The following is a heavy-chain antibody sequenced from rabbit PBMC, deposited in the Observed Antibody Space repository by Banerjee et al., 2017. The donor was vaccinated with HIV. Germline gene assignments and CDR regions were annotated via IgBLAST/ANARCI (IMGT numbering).Heavy chain of an antibody. CDR3: ARYGGGGGGDGL. CDR2: IYTGDGDT. CDR1: GIDFSDYYY. Sequence: QQQLEESGGGLVKPGGTLTLTCKASGIDFSDYYYMCWVRQAPGKGLEWIACIYTGDGDTYYATWAKGRFTISKTSSTTVTLQMTSLTAADTATYFCARYGGGGGGDGLWGPGTLVTVS. J-gene: IGHJ4*01. D-gene: IGHD2-1*01. V-gene: IGHV1S45*01.